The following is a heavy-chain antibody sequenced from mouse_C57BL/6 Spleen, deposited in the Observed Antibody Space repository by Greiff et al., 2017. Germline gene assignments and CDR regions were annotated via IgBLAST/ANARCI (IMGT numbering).Heavy chain of an antibody. CDR1: GFTFSSYG. V-gene: IGHV5-6*01. Sequence: EVQLQESGGDLVKPGGSLKLSCAASGFTFSSYGMSWVRQTPDKRLEWVATISSGGSYTYYPDSVKGRFTISRDNAKNTLYLQMSSLKSEDTAMYYCARPYGSSYGYFDVWGTGITVS. CDR2: ISSGGSYT. D-gene: IGHD1-1*01. CDR3: ARPYGSSYGYFDV. J-gene: IGHJ1*03.